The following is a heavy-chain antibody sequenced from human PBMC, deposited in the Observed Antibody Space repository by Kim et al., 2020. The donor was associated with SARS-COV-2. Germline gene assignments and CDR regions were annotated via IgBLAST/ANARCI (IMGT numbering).Heavy chain of an antibody. D-gene: IGHD6-19*01. CDR1: GFTFSSYG. V-gene: IGHV3-30*18. CDR2: ISYDGSNK. Sequence: GRSLRLSCAASGFTFSSYGMHWVRQAPGKGLEWVAVISYDGSNKYYADSVKGRFTISRDNSKNTLYLQMNSLRAEDTAVYYCAKDRGIAVAVYYYYYGMDVWGQGTTVTVSS. J-gene: IGHJ6*02. CDR3: AKDRGIAVAVYYYYYGMDV.